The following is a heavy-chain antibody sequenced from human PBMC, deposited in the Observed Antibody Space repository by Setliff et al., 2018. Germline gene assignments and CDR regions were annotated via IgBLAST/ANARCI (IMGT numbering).Heavy chain of an antibody. Sequence: SETLSLTCAVSGGAISGSNNYWGWIRQPPGKGLEWIGSIYYSGTPNYNPSLQSRVTISVDTSKNEFSLQLSSATAADTAVYYCARHRDGSFLDAPFDYWGQGALVTVSS. CDR3: ARHRDGSFLDAPFDY. D-gene: IGHD6-13*01. CDR2: IYYSGTP. V-gene: IGHV4-39*01. J-gene: IGHJ4*02. CDR1: GGAISGSNNY.